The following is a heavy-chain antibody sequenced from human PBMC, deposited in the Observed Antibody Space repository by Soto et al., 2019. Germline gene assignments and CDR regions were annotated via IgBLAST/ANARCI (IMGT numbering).Heavy chain of an antibody. CDR1: GGYFSGYY. CDR3: ARGPTRGDYYYYGMDV. J-gene: IGHJ6*02. D-gene: IGHD3-16*01. V-gene: IGHV4-34*01. CDR2: INHSGST. Sequence: SETLSLTCAVYGGYFSGYYWSWIRQPPGKGLEWIGEINHSGSTNYNPSLKSRVTISVDTSKNQFSLKLSSVTAADTAVYYCARGPTRGDYYYYGMDVWGQGTTVTVSS.